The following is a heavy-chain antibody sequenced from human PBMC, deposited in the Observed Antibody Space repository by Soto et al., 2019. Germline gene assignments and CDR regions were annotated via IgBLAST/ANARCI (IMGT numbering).Heavy chain of an antibody. V-gene: IGHV4-39*01. CDR1: GGSISSSSYY. J-gene: IGHJ5*02. CDR2: LYYSGST. D-gene: IGHD1-26*01. CDR3: ARRRERYNWFHP. Sequence: QLQLQESGPGLVKPSETLSLTCTVSGGSISSSSYYWGWIRQPPGKGLEWIGSLYYSGSTYYNPSLKSRVTISVDTSKNQFSLKLSSVTAADTAVYYSARRRERYNWFHPWGQGTLVTVSS.